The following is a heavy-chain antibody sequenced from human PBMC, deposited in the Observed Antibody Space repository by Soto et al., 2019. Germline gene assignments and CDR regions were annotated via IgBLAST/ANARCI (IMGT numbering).Heavy chain of an antibody. CDR3: ARTVSMSMVFDI. J-gene: IGHJ3*02. CDR2: IYYSAST. D-gene: IGHD4-17*01. Sequence: QVQLQEPGPGLAKPSETLSLTCTVSCGSISSYYWSWIRQPPGQGLEWIGYIYYSASTNYNPSLMSLVTLSVDTSKTQFAMKLSSVTAAVTDVYYCARTVSMSMVFDIWGQGTMVTVSS. CDR1: CGSISSYY. V-gene: IGHV4-59*01.